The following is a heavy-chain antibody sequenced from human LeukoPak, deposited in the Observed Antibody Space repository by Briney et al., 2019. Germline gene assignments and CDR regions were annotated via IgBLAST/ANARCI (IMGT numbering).Heavy chain of an antibody. CDR1: GYSISSGYY. J-gene: IGHJ3*02. V-gene: IGHV4-38-2*01. D-gene: IGHD3-16*01. Sequence: PSETLSLTCAVSGYSISSGYYWGWIRQPPGKGLEWIGSIYHSGSTYYNPSLKSRVTISVDTSKNQFSLKLSSVTAADTAVYYCAGWGGPAVAFDIWGQGTMVTVSS. CDR2: IYHSGST. CDR3: AGWGGPAVAFDI.